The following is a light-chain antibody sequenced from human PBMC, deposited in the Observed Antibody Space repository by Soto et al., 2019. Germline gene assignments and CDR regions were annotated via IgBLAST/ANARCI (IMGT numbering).Light chain of an antibody. CDR3: QQYNSYWWT. CDR2: KAS. Sequence: DIQMTQSPSTLSASVVDRVTITCRASQSISSWLAWYQQKPGKAPKLLIYKASSLESGVPSRFSGSGSGTEFTLTISSLQPDDFATYYCQQYNSYWWTFGQGTKVDNK. J-gene: IGKJ1*01. CDR1: QSISSW. V-gene: IGKV1-5*03.